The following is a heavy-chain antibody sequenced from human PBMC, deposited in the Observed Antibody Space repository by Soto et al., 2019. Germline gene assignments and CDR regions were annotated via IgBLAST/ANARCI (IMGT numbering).Heavy chain of an antibody. V-gene: IGHV1-18*01. Sequence: ASVKVSCKASGYTFTSYGISWVRQAPGQGLEWMGWISAYNGNTNYAQKLQGRVTMTTDTSTSTAYMELRSLRSDDTAVYYCARERTVVVPAAENWFDPWGQGTLVTVSS. CDR2: ISAYNGNT. D-gene: IGHD2-2*01. J-gene: IGHJ5*02. CDR3: ARERTVVVPAAENWFDP. CDR1: GYTFTSYG.